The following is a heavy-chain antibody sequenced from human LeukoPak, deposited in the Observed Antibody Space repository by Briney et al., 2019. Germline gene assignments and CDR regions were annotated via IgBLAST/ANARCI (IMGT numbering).Heavy chain of an antibody. CDR3: ARDDSVGGSYYAHNFDY. Sequence: GASVKVSCKASGYTFTSYGISWVRQAPGQGLEWMGWISAYNGNTNYAQKLQGRVTMTTDTSTSTAYMELRSLRSDDTAVYYCARDDSVGGSYYAHNFDYWGQGTLVTVSS. J-gene: IGHJ4*02. CDR2: ISAYNGNT. D-gene: IGHD1-26*01. V-gene: IGHV1-18*01. CDR1: GYTFTSYG.